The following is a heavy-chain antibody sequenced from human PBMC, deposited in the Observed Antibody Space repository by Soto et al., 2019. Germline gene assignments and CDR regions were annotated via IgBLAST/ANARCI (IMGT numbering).Heavy chain of an antibody. V-gene: IGHV4-34*01. J-gene: IGHJ6*02. CDR3: ARMKGYVYYYGMDV. CDR1: GGSFSGYY. Sequence: PSETLSLTCAVYGGSFSGYYCSWIRQPPGKGLEWIGEINHSGSTNYNPSLKSRVTISVDTSKNQFSLKLSSVTAADTAVYYCARMKGYVYYYGMDVWGQGTTLTVSS. CDR2: INHSGST. D-gene: IGHD5-12*01.